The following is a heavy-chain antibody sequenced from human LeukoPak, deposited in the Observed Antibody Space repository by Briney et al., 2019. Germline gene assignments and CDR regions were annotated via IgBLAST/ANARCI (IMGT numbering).Heavy chain of an antibody. CDR2: IYTSGST. Sequence: PSETLSLTCTVSGGSISSYYWSWIRQPAGKGLEWIGRIYTSGSTDYNPSLKSRVAMSLDTSKNQFSLKLRSVTAADTAVYYCARDWNAGSGWFLWFDPWGQGTLVTVSS. V-gene: IGHV4-4*07. CDR3: ARDWNAGSGWFLWFDP. D-gene: IGHD6-19*01. CDR1: GGSISSYY. J-gene: IGHJ5*02.